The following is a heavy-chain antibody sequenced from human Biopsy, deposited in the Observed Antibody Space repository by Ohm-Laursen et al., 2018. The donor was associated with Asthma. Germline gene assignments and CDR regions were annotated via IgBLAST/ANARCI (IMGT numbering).Heavy chain of an antibody. CDR1: RYTFTSYD. Sequence: SVKVSCKASRYTFTSYDINWVRQATGQGLEWMGWMNPNSGNTGYPQNFQGRVTMTRDTSISTAYMELSSLRSEDTAVYYCTRWSLRVRDTPNDYWGQGTLVTVSS. CDR3: TRWSLRVRDTPNDY. V-gene: IGHV1-8*01. CDR2: MNPNSGNT. J-gene: IGHJ4*02. D-gene: IGHD3-16*01.